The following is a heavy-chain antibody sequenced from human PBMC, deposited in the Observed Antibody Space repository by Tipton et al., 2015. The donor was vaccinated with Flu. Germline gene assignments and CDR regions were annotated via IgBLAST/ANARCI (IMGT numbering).Heavy chain of an antibody. CDR1: GYRFTTYW. Sequence: QLVQSGAEVKKPGESLKISCKGSGYRFTTYWIGWVRQMPGKGLEWMGIIYPGDFDTRYSPSFQGQVTISADTVISTAYLQWSSLKASDSAMYYCVRHEGGGYYYDFWGQGPLGTVSS. J-gene: IGHJ4*02. CDR2: IYPGDFDT. CDR3: VRHEGGGYYYDF. D-gene: IGHD2-15*01. V-gene: IGHV5-51*01.